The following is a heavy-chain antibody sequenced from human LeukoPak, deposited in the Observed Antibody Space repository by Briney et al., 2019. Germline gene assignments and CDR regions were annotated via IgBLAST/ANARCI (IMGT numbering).Heavy chain of an antibody. Sequence: HGESLKISCQASGYSFTTYWIAWVRQMPGKGLEWMGIIYPRDPDTKYSPSFQGQVVISADKSINTAYLQWSSLKASDTATYYCATQPPNYDSIGYYFFGHWGQGTLVTVSP. CDR2: IYPRDPDT. D-gene: IGHD3-22*01. CDR1: GYSFTTYW. J-gene: IGHJ4*01. V-gene: IGHV5-51*01. CDR3: ATQPPNYDSIGYYFFGH.